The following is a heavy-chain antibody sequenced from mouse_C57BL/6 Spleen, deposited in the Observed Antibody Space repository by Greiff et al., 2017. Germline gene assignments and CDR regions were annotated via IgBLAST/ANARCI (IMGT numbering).Heavy chain of an antibody. CDR3: AYYSRYVWYFDV. V-gene: IGHV1-64*01. D-gene: IGHD2-5*01. J-gene: IGHJ1*03. CDR1: GYTFTSYW. CDR2: IHPNSGST. Sequence: QVQLQQPGAELVKPGASVKLSCKASGYTFTSYWMHWVKQRPGQGLEWIGMIHPNSGSTNYNEKFKSKATLTVDKSSSTAYMQLSSLTSEDSAVYYCAYYSRYVWYFDVWSTGTTVTVSS.